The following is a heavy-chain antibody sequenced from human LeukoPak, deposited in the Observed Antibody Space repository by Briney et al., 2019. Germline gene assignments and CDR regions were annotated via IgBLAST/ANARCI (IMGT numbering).Heavy chain of an antibody. Sequence: SETLSLTCTVSGDFISGSYWSWVRQPAGKGLEWIGRVYTTGTTNFNPSLKSRLSMSVDASKKQVYLRLNHVTAADTAVYFCATVSGAGGFLHKWGQGILVTVSS. CDR1: GDFISGSY. CDR2: VYTTGTT. D-gene: IGHD7-27*01. CDR3: ATVSGAGGFLHK. J-gene: IGHJ4*02. V-gene: IGHV4-4*07.